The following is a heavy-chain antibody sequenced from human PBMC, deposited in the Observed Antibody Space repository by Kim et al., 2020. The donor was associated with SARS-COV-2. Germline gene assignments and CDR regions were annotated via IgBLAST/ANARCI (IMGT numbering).Heavy chain of an antibody. CDR3: ARGHTASPTTGFDP. V-gene: IGHV1-69*01. J-gene: IGHJ5*02. Sequence: AQKFQGRVTMTADESTSTAYMELSSLRSEDTAVYYCARGHTASPTTGFDPWGQGTLVTVSS. D-gene: IGHD5-18*01.